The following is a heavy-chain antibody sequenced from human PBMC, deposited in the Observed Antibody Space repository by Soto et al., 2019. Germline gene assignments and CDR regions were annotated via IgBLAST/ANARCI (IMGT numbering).Heavy chain of an antibody. CDR2: IFYTGGT. V-gene: IGHV4-59*01. Sequence: SETLSLTCTVSGGSISGYFLSWIRQPPGKGLEYIGWIFYTGGTNYNASLASRVAISLDTSKNQISLNLHSVTAADTAVYYCARSGLTFRGVLWGQGTLVSVSS. CDR1: GGSISGYF. D-gene: IGHD3-16*01. CDR3: ARSGLTFRGVL. J-gene: IGHJ4*02.